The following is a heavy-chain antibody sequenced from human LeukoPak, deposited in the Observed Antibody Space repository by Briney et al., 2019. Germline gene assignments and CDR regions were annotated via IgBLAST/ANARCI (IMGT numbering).Heavy chain of an antibody. V-gene: IGHV1-69*06. CDR3: ASRTPVTTYYYYYGMDV. CDR2: IIPIFGTA. CDR1: GGTFSSYA. D-gene: IGHD4-17*01. Sequence: GSSVKVSCKASGGTFSSYAISWVRQAPGQGLEWMGGIIPIFGTANYAQKFQGRVTITADKSTSTAYMELSSLRSEDTAVYYCASRTPVTTYYYYYGMDVWGKGTTVTVSS. J-gene: IGHJ6*04.